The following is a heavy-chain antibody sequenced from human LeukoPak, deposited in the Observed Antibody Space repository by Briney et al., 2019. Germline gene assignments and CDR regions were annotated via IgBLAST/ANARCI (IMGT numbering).Heavy chain of an antibody. CDR3: ARDPKLISGVINYYYMDV. CDR1: GYTFTSYG. J-gene: IGHJ6*03. Sequence: ASVKVSCKTSGYTFTSYGISWVRQAPGQGLEWMGWISAYNGNTHHAQNFEGRVTMTTDTFTTTAYMELRSLRYDDTAVYYCARDPKLISGVINYYYMDVWAKGPRSPSP. D-gene: IGHD3-3*01. CDR2: ISAYNGNT. V-gene: IGHV1-18*01.